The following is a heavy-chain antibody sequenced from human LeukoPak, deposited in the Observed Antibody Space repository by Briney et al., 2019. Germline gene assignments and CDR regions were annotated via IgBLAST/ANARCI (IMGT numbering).Heavy chain of an antibody. J-gene: IGHJ4*02. V-gene: IGHV1-2*02. CDR3: ARGVYSGYDLYY. CDR1: GYTFTGYY. Sequence: GASVKVSCKASGYTFTGYYMHWVRQAPGQGLEWMGWINPNRGGTNYAQKFQGRVTMTRDTSISTAYMELSRLRSDDTAVYYCARGVYSGYDLYYWGQGTLVTVSS. CDR2: INPNRGGT. D-gene: IGHD5-12*01.